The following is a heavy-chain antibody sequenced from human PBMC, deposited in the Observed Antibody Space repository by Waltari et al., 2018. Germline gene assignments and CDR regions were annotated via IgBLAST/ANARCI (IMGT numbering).Heavy chain of an antibody. Sequence: DVQLVESGGGLVQPGGSLRLSCAASGFTFSRYWMHWVRQVPGKGLMWVSRINSEGSSTTYADSVRGRFTISRDDAENTLYLQMNSLRVDDTAVYYCARAHIAVAAFDYWGQGSLVTASS. CDR3: ARAHIAVAAFDY. CDR1: GFTFSRYW. J-gene: IGHJ4*02. D-gene: IGHD6-19*01. V-gene: IGHV3-74*01. CDR2: INSEGSST.